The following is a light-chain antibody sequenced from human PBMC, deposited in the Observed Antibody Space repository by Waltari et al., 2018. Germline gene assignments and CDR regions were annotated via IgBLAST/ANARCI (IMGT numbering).Light chain of an antibody. Sequence: DIVMTQSPGSLVVSLGERATINCKSGQDILYNSNNKNYLAWYQHKPGQSPKLLFYWASARASGVPDRFSGSGSGTDFTLTISRVQAEDGAIYYCQQYYKTPSFGGGTKVE. V-gene: IGKV4-1*01. CDR2: WAS. CDR1: QDILYNSNNKNY. J-gene: IGKJ4*01. CDR3: QQYYKTPS.